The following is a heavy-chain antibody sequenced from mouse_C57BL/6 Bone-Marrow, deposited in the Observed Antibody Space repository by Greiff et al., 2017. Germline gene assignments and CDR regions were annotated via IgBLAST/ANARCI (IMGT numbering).Heavy chain of an antibody. V-gene: IGHV1-80*01. CDR3: ARGAY. Sequence: VQLQQSGAALVKPGASVKISCKASGYAFSSCWLNWVRQRPGTGLEWIGQIFPGDGDTTYNGKFKGKATLTADKSSSAAYMQLSSLTSEDSAVYFCARGAYWGQGTLVTVSA. J-gene: IGHJ3*01. CDR2: IFPGDGDT. CDR1: GYAFSSCW.